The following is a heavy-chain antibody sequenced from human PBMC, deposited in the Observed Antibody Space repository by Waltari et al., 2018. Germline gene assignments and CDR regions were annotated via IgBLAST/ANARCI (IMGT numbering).Heavy chain of an antibody. CDR3: ASESTQCGGDCNDSFDI. CDR2: IDAAGGT. D-gene: IGHD2-21*02. V-gene: IGHV4-61*02. CDR1: GGSVASGHYH. Sequence: QVQLQESGPGLVKPSQTLSLTCTVSGGSVASGHYHWSWIRQAAGKGLEWIGRIDAAGGTNSHPSLRSRVTISLDRSKSQFSLTLGSVTAADTAVYYCASESTQCGGDCNDSFDIWGQGTMVTVSS. J-gene: IGHJ3*02.